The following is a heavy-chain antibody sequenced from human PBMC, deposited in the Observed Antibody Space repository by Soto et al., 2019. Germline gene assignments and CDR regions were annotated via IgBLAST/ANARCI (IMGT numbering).Heavy chain of an antibody. V-gene: IGHV3-23*01. J-gene: IGHJ4*02. Sequence: EVQLLESGGGLVQPGGSLRLSCAASGFTFSSYGMSWVRQAPGKGLEWVSAMGSGGGTFYADSVKGRFTISRDISKNTLVLQMNSLRADDTAIYYCAKAAGALQGRGDDYWGQGTLVTVSS. CDR2: MGSGGGT. CDR3: AKAAGALQGRGDDY. CDR1: GFTFSSYG. D-gene: IGHD4-4*01.